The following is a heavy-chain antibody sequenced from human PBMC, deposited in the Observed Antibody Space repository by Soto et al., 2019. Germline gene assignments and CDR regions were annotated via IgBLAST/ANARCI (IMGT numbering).Heavy chain of an antibody. V-gene: IGHV3-74*01. CDR1: GFTFSSYW. D-gene: IGHD2-21*01. Sequence: EEQLVESGGGLVQPGGSLRLSCVASGFTFSSYWMHWVRQAPGKGLVWVSRINSDGSTTSYADSVKGRFTISRDNAKNTLHLQMNSLRAEDTAVYYCEVFADAFDIWGQGTMVTVSS. J-gene: IGHJ3*02. CDR2: INSDGSTT. CDR3: EVFADAFDI.